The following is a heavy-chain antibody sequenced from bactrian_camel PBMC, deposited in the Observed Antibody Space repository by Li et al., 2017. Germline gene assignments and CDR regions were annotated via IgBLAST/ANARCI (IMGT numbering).Heavy chain of an antibody. Sequence: VQLVESGGGSVQAGGSLRLSCAVAGDALTVACMGWFRQAPGKEREWVSSISSDGSTSYRDSVKGRFTISQDNANNTLVLQIASLKPEDTATYSCALKRVPQMYSRGINPEHYFALWGQGTQVTVS. J-gene: IGHJ6*01. CDR2: ISSDGST. CDR3: ALKRVPQMYSRGINPEHYFAL. V-gene: IGHV3S68*01. D-gene: IGHD1*01. CDR1: GDALTVAC.